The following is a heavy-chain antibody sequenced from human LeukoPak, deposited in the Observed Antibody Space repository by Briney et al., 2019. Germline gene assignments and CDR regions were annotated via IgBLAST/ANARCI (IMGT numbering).Heavy chain of an antibody. V-gene: IGHV1-18*01. J-gene: IGHJ4*02. D-gene: IGHD3-22*01. CDR1: GYTFTSYG. CDR2: ISAYNGNT. Sequence: ASVKVSCKASGYTFTSYGISWVRQAPGQGLEWMGWISAYNGNTNYAQKLQGRVTMTTDTSTSTAYMELRSLRSDDTAVYYCARDSPGAVFVGSGYYYGDFDYWGQGTLVTVSS. CDR3: ARDSPGAVFVGSGYYYGDFDY.